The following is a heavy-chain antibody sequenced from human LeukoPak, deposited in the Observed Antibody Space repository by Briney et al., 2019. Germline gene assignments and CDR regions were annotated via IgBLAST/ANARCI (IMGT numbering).Heavy chain of an antibody. J-gene: IGHJ4*02. CDR2: IKQDGSEK. V-gene: IGHV3-7*01. CDR3: ARLTSLWLAGTVFDY. Sequence: GGSLRLSCAASGFTFSSYWMSWVRQAPGKGLEWVANIKQDGSEKYYVDSVKGRFTISRDNAKNSLYLQMNSLRAEDTAVYYCARLTSLWLAGTVFDYWGQGTLVTVSS. CDR1: GFTFSSYW. D-gene: IGHD6-13*01.